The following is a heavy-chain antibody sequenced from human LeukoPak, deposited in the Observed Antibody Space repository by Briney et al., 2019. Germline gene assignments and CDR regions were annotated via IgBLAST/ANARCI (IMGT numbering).Heavy chain of an antibody. Sequence: PGGSLRLSCAASGFTFSDHYMDWVRQAPGKGLEWIGRSRNRAHSHSTEYAASVKGRFTVSRADSENSLYLQMNSLKTDDTAVYYRVALIRGLGYWGQGTLVTVSS. CDR2: SRNRAHSHST. CDR3: VALIRGLGY. CDR1: GFTFSDHY. D-gene: IGHD3-10*01. V-gene: IGHV3-72*01. J-gene: IGHJ4*02.